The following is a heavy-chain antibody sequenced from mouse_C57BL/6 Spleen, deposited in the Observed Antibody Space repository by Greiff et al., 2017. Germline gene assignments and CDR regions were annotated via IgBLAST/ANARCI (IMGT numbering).Heavy chain of an antibody. V-gene: IGHV1-42*01. CDR3: ARGDLRAWFAY. J-gene: IGHJ3*01. Sequence: EVKLMESGPELVKPGASVKISCKASGYSFTGYYMNWVKQSPEKSLEWIGEINPSTGGTTYNQKFKAKATLTVDKSSSTAYMQLKSLTSEDSAVYYCARGDLRAWFAYWGQGTLVTVSA. CDR2: INPSTGGT. CDR1: GYSFTGYY.